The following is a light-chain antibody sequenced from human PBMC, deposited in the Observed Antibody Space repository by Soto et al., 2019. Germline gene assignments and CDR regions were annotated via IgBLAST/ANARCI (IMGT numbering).Light chain of an antibody. CDR1: QSISSH. V-gene: IGKV3-11*01. CDR3: QQRNVGLT. J-gene: IGKJ4*01. CDR2: DAS. Sequence: EIVLTQSPATLSLSPGDRATLSCRASQSISSHLAWYQQRPGQVVRLLIYDASHRATGIPVRFSGSGSGTDFPLTSNILEPEDCAGCDCQQRNVGLTFGGGTNVEIK.